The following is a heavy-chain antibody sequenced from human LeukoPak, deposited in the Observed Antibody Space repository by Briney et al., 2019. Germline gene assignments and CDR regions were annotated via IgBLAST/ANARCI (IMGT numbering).Heavy chain of an antibody. V-gene: IGHV3-9*01. Sequence: GGSLRLSCAASGFTFYDYAMHWVRESAGKGLGWVSGINWNSHVIAYADSVKGRFTISRDYAKNSLYLQMNSLRAEDTALYYCAKDISLGYCSSTSCSVFDFWGQGTLVTVSS. CDR3: AKDISLGYCSSTSCSVFDF. J-gene: IGHJ4*02. CDR1: GFTFYDYA. D-gene: IGHD2-2*01. CDR2: INWNSHVI.